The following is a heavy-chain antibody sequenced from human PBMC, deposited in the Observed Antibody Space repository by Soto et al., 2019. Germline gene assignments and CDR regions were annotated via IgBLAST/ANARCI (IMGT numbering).Heavy chain of an antibody. Sequence: SETLSLTCTVSGGSISSYYWSWIRQPAGKGLEWIGRIYTSGSTNYNPSLKSRVTMSVDTSKNQFSLKLSSVTAADTAVYYCARGSFSSSSSWFDPWGRGTLVTVSS. J-gene: IGHJ5*02. V-gene: IGHV4-4*07. CDR2: IYTSGST. D-gene: IGHD6-6*01. CDR1: GGSISSYY. CDR3: ARGSFSSSSSWFDP.